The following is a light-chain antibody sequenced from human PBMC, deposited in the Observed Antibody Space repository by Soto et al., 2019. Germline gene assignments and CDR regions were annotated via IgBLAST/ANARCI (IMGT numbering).Light chain of an antibody. CDR1: QSILNY. V-gene: IGKV1-39*01. CDR3: QQSYGTPIN. J-gene: IGKJ5*01. CDR2: AAS. Sequence: DIRVIQSPSSLSSSVGDRVTITCLTTQSILNYLNWYQQKPGKAPKLLIYAASSLQSGVPSRFSGSGSGTDFTLTISSLQPEDFATFYCQQSYGTPINFGQGTRREIK.